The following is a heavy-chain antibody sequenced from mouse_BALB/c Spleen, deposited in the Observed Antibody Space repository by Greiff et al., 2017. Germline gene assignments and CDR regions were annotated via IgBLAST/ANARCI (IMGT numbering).Heavy chain of an antibody. CDR3: ARSIRLRYYFDY. D-gene: IGHD1-1*01. Sequence: EVQRVESGGGLVQPGGSRKLSCAASGFTFSSFGMHWVRQAPEKGLEWVAYISSGGSTIYYADTVKGRFTISRDNPKNTLFLQMTSLRSEDTAMYYCARSIRLRYYFDYWGQGTTLTVSS. CDR1: GFTFSSFG. J-gene: IGHJ2*01. V-gene: IGHV5-17*02. CDR2: ISSGGSTI.